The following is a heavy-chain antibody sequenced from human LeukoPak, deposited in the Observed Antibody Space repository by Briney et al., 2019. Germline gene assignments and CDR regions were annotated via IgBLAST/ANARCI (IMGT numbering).Heavy chain of an antibody. J-gene: IGHJ5*02. CDR1: GYTFTGYY. CDR3: ARVGALAAAGLNWFDP. CDR2: ISAYNGNT. V-gene: IGHV1-18*04. Sequence: ASVKASCKASGYTFTGYYMHWVRQAPGQGLEWMGWISAYNGNTNYAQKLQGRVTMTTDTSTSTAYMELRSLRSDDTAVYYCARVGALAAAGLNWFDPWGQGTLVTVSS. D-gene: IGHD6-13*01.